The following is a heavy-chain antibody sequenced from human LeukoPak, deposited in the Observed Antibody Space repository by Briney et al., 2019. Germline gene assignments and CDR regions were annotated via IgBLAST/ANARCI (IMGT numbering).Heavy chain of an antibody. Sequence: ASVKVSCKASGYTFTSYGISWVRQAPGQGLEWMGWISAYNGNTNYAQKLQGRVTMTTDTSTSTAYMELRSLRSEDTAVYYCARESSGMNDMSLLHMDVWGKGTTVTVSS. V-gene: IGHV1-18*01. D-gene: IGHD3-9*01. CDR2: ISAYNGNT. J-gene: IGHJ6*03. CDR3: ARESSGMNDMSLLHMDV. CDR1: GYTFTSYG.